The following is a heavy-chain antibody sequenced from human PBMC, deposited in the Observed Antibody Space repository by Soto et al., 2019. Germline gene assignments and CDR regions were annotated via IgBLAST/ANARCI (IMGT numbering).Heavy chain of an antibody. V-gene: IGHV6-1*01. CDR2: TYYRSKWYN. Sequence: SQTLSLTCAISGDSVSSHSPAWNWIRHAPARRLEWLGRTYYRSKWYNDYAVSVKSRITINPDTSKNQFSLKLSSVTAADTAVYYCARDLYYYGSGSYRYYGMDVWGQGTTVTVSS. D-gene: IGHD3-10*01. CDR1: GDSVSSHSPA. J-gene: IGHJ6*02. CDR3: ARDLYYYGSGSYRYYGMDV.